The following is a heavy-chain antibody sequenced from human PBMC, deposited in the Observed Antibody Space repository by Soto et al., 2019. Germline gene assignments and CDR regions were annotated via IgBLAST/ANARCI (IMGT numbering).Heavy chain of an antibody. CDR1: GFTFSSYA. CDR3: AKEGAAALSYYYGMDV. Sequence: EVQLLESGGGLVQPGGSLRLSCAASGFTFSSYAMSWVRQAPGKGLEWVSAISGSGGSTYYADSVKGRFTISRDNSKNTLYLQMNSLRAEDTAVYYCAKEGAAALSYYYGMDVWGQGTTVTVSS. V-gene: IGHV3-23*01. J-gene: IGHJ6*02. CDR2: ISGSGGST. D-gene: IGHD6-13*01.